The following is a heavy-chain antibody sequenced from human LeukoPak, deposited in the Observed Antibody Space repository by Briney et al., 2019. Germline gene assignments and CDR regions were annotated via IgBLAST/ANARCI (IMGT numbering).Heavy chain of an antibody. Sequence: SETLSLTCTVSGASISNYYWSWIRQSPGKGLEWIGYMLYSGSTNQNPSLRSRVTISVDTSKNQVSLKLSSVTAADTAVYYCARGFNYWGQGTLVTVSS. V-gene: IGHV4-59*12. J-gene: IGHJ4*02. CDR2: MLYSGST. CDR1: GASISNYY. CDR3: ARGFNY.